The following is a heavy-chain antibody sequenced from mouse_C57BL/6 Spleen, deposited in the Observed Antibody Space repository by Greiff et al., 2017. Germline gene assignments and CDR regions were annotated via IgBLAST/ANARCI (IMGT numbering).Heavy chain of an antibody. CDR3: ARPLYYGSSYCFDY. J-gene: IGHJ2*01. CDR1: GYTFTSYL. D-gene: IGHD1-1*01. CDR2: INPSNVGT. V-gene: IGHV1-53*01. Sequence: VQLQQPGTELVKPGASVKLSCKASGYTFTSYLMHWVKQRPGQGLEWIGNINPSNVGTNYNDKFTTKATLTVDKSSSTAYMQLSSLTSEDSAVYDCARPLYYGSSYCFDYWGQGTTLTVSS.